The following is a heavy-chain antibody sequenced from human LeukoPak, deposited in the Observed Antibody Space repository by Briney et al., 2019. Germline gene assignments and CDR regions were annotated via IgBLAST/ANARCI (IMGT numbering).Heavy chain of an antibody. V-gene: IGHV4-59*01. CDR1: GCSISSYY. CDR2: IYYSGST. D-gene: IGHD4-17*01. J-gene: IGHJ6*03. CDR3: ARVKYGDYEVPYYMDV. Sequence: SETLSLTCTVSGCSISSYYWSWIRQPPGKGLEWIGYIYYSGSTNYNPSLKSRVTISVDTSKNQFSLKLSSVTAADTAVYYCARVKYGDYEVPYYMDVWGKGTTVTVSS.